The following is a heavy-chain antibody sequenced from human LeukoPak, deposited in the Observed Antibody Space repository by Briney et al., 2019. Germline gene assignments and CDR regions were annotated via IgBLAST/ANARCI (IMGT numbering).Heavy chain of an antibody. CDR2: IYYSGST. CDR3: ATGGWYFGY. CDR1: GGSISSSY. Sequence: SETLSLTCTVSGGSISSSYWSWIRQPPGKGLEWIGYIYYSGSTNYNPSLNSRVTISVDTSKNQLSLELNSVTAEDTAVYYCATGGWYFGYWGQGTLVTVSS. V-gene: IGHV4-59*01. J-gene: IGHJ4*02. D-gene: IGHD6-19*01.